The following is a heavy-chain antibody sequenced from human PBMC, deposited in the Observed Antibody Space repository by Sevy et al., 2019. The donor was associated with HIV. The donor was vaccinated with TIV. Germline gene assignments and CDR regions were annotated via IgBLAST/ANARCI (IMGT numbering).Heavy chain of an antibody. J-gene: IGHJ4*02. CDR3: ARVKRGFGELFYYFDY. D-gene: IGHD3-10*01. CDR1: GYTFTSYG. V-gene: IGHV1-18*01. Sequence: APVKVSCKASGYTFTSYGISWVRQAPGQGLEWMGWISAYNGNTNYAQKLQGRVTMTTDTSTSKAYMELRSLRSDDTAVYYCARVKRGFGELFYYFDYWGQGTLVTVSS. CDR2: ISAYNGNT.